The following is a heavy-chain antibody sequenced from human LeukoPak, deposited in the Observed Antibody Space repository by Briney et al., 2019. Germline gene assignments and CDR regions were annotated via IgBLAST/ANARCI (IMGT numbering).Heavy chain of an antibody. Sequence: PSETLSLTCAVSGGSISSSGYYWGWVRQSPGKGLEWIGIIYFSGSTYYNPSLKSRVTISVDTSKNQFSLKLSSVTAADTAVYYCARVVSGSYPYYYYYGMDVWGQGTTVTVSS. J-gene: IGHJ6*02. CDR2: IYFSGST. D-gene: IGHD1-26*01. CDR3: ARVVSGSYPYYYYYGMDV. V-gene: IGHV4-39*07. CDR1: GGSISSSGYY.